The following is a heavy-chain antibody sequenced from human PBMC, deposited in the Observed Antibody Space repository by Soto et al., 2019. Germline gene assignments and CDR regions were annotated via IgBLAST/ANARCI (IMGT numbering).Heavy chain of an antibody. Sequence: EVQLLESGGGLVQPGGSLRLSCAASGFTFNNYAMYWVRQPPGKGLMWVSAISGGRSDTYYADSVNGRFTISRDNSKNTVYLQMNGLRADDAAVYYCAKGSSGHYDSFDYWGQGTLVTVSS. CDR2: ISGGRSDT. J-gene: IGHJ4*02. V-gene: IGHV3-23*01. D-gene: IGHD3-22*01. CDR1: GFTFNNYA. CDR3: AKGSSGHYDSFDY.